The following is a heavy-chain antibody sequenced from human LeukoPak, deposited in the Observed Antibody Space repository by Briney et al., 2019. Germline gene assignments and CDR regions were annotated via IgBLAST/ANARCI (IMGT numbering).Heavy chain of an antibody. CDR1: GFTFSTSR. V-gene: IGHV3-74*03. Sequence: PGGSLRLSCADCGFTFSTSRMYWVRQGPGKGLVWVSHINGDGSEIKYADSVKGRFTISRDNAKNTVDLQMNSLRVEDTAVYYCEYGKGHIRHYWGQGIPVTVSS. J-gene: IGHJ4*02. D-gene: IGHD1-1*01. CDR2: INGDGSEI. CDR3: EYGKGHIRHY.